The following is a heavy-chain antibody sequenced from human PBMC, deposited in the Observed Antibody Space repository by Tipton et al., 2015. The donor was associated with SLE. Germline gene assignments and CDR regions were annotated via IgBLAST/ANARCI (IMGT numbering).Heavy chain of an antibody. D-gene: IGHD3-10*01. V-gene: IGHV3-30*03. CDR2: ISYDGSNK. CDR3: ARGGYYYGSGSIFDY. Sequence: RSLRLSCAASGFTFSSYGMHWVRQAPGKGLGWVAVISYDGSNKYYADSVKGRFTISRDNSKNTLYLQMSSLRAEDTAVYYCARGGYYYGSGSIFDYWGQGTLVTVSS. CDR1: GFTFSSYG. J-gene: IGHJ4*02.